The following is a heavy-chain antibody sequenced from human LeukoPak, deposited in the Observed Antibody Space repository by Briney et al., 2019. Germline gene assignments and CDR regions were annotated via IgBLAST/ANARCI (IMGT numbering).Heavy chain of an antibody. J-gene: IGHJ2*01. Sequence: SQTLSLTCAISVDSVSSNSAAWHWVRQSPSRGLGWLGRTYYRSKWYNDYAVSVKSRININPDTSKNQFSLQLNSVTAADTAVYYCARHDLGWYFDLWGRGTLVTVSS. CDR2: TYYRSKWYN. D-gene: IGHD2-21*02. V-gene: IGHV6-1*01. CDR1: VDSVSSNSAA. CDR3: ARHDLGWYFDL.